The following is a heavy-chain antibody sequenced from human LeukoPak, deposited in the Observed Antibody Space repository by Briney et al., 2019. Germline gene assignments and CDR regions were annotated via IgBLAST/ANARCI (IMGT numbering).Heavy chain of an antibody. D-gene: IGHD5-24*01. CDR1: GFTFSSYW. CDR2: IKQDGSET. V-gene: IGHV3-7*05. Sequence: PGGSLRLSCAASGFTFSSYWMSWVRQAPGKGLEWVANIKQDGSETYYVDSVKGRFTISRDNAKNSLFLQMNSLRAEDTAVYYCARDGGGWLQLYYFDSWGQGTLVTVSS. J-gene: IGHJ4*02. CDR3: ARDGGGWLQLYYFDS.